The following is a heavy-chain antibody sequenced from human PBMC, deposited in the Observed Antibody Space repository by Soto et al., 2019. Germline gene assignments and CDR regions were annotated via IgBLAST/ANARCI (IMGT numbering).Heavy chain of an antibody. D-gene: IGHD3-3*01. CDR3: ESRTPFGVVIRYFDY. CDR2: IYHSGST. CDR1: GGSISSSNW. V-gene: IGHV4-4*02. J-gene: IGHJ4*02. Sequence: SETLSLTCAVSGGSISSSNWWSWVRQPPGKGLEWIGEIYHSGSTNYNPSLKSRVTISVDKSKNQFSLKLSSVTAADTAVYYCESRTPFGVVIRYFDYWGQGTLVTLSS.